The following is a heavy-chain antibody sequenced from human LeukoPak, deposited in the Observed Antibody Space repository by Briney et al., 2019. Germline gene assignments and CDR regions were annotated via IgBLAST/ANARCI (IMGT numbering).Heavy chain of an antibody. CDR2: ISGSGDTT. D-gene: IGHD5-18*01. J-gene: IGHJ4*02. CDR3: ATGYSYGID. V-gene: IGHV3-23*01. Sequence: GGSLRLSCVASGFSIHTYAMSWVRQAPGEGLEWVSAISGSGDTTYYAGSVRGRFTISRDNSKNTLSLQMNGLRAEDTAVYYCATGYSYGIDWGQGTLVTVSS. CDR1: GFSIHTYA.